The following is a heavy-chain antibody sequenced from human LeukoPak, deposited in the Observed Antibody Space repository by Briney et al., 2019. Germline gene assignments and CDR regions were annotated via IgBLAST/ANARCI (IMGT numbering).Heavy chain of an antibody. D-gene: IGHD2-8*02. CDR3: ARDRPSRRPGLVVDS. Sequence: GGSLRLSCAASGFTFSSYWMHWVRQVPGKGLVWVSRIQSDGSSTNYADSVKGRFTISRDNAKNSLYLQMNSLRADDTAVYYCARDRPSRRPGLVVDSWGQGTLVTVSS. J-gene: IGHJ4*02. V-gene: IGHV3-74*01. CDR2: IQSDGSST. CDR1: GFTFSSYW.